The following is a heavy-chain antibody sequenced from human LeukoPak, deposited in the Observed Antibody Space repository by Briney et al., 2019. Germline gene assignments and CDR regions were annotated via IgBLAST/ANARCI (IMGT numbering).Heavy chain of an antibody. D-gene: IGHD3-3*01. V-gene: IGHV1-18*01. CDR2: ISAYNGNI. Sequence: ASVKASCKASGYTFISYGITWVRQAPGQGLEWLGWISAYNGNIDYAQKLQGRVTLTTDTSTSTAYMEVRSLRSDDTAVYYCASMSGYYPSYYLDYWGQGTLVTVSS. J-gene: IGHJ4*02. CDR3: ASMSGYYPSYYLDY. CDR1: GYTFISYG.